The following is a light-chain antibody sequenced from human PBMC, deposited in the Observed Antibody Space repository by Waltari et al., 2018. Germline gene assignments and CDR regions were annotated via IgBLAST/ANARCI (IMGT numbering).Light chain of an antibody. CDR1: QSVLYSSNSKNY. V-gene: IGKV4-1*01. CDR3: QQYDSTPPT. Sequence: DIVMTQSPDSLAVSLGERATINCKSGQSVLYSSNSKNYLAWYQQKPGQPPKLLIYWASTRESGVPERFSGSGSGTDFTLTISSLQAEDVAVYYCQQYDSTPPTFGQGTKVEIK. CDR2: WAS. J-gene: IGKJ1*01.